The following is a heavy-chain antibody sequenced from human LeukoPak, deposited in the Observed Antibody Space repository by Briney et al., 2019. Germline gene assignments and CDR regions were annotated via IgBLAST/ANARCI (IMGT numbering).Heavy chain of an antibody. V-gene: IGHV1-2*02. J-gene: IGHJ3*01. CDR3: ARGYYYDSGSLTRALDF. CDR1: GYTFSDYY. D-gene: IGHD3-22*01. Sequence: GASVKVSCKVSGYTFSDYYMHCVRQAPGHGLEWVGWINPNSGTSNYAQKFQDRVTMTTDTSTNTGYMELRSLRSDDTAIYYCARGYYYDSGSLTRALDFWGQGTMVTVSS. CDR2: INPNSGTS.